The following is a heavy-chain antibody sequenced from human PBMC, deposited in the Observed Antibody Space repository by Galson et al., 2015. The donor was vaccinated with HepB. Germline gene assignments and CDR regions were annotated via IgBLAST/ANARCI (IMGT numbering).Heavy chain of an antibody. J-gene: IGHJ2*01. V-gene: IGHV4-59*01. Sequence: ETLSLTCTVPGGSISSYYWNWIRQPPGKGLEWIGYIYYTGSTNYNPSLKSRVTISVDTSKNQFSLKLSSVTAADTAVYYCARPAVQGWYFDLWGRGTLVTVSS. D-gene: IGHD4-17*01. CDR1: GGSISSYY. CDR3: ARPAVQGWYFDL. CDR2: IYYTGST.